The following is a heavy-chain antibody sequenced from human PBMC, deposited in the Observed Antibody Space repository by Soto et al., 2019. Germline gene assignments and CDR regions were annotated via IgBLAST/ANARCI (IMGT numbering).Heavy chain of an antibody. D-gene: IGHD3-22*01. V-gene: IGHV4-31*03. J-gene: IGHJ4*02. Sequence: QVQLQESGPGLVKPSQTLSLTCTISGGSINSGGYYWSWIRQHPGNGLEWIGYISYSGSTYYNPSLKSRVTISVDTSKHQLSLKLSSVTAADTAVYYCATSDYDSSGYYGGFDSWGQGTLVTVSS. CDR2: ISYSGST. CDR3: ATSDYDSSGYYGGFDS. CDR1: GGSINSGGYY.